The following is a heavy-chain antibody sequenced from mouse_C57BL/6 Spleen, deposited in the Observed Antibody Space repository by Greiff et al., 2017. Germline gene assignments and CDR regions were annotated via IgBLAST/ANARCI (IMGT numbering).Heavy chain of an antibody. Sequence: QVQLQQSGAELVKPGASVKISCKASGYAFSSYWMNWVKQRPGTGLEWIGQIYPGDGDTNYNGKFKGKATLTADKSSSTAYMQLSSLTSEDSAVYFCARFYYGSSPYAMDYWGQGTSVTVSS. CDR1: GYAFSSYW. CDR3: ARFYYGSSPYAMDY. J-gene: IGHJ4*01. D-gene: IGHD1-1*01. CDR2: IYPGDGDT. V-gene: IGHV1-80*01.